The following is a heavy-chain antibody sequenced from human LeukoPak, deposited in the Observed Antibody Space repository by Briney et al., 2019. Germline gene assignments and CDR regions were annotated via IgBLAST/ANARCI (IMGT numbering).Heavy chain of an antibody. CDR1: GGSFSGYY. Sequence: SETLSLTCAVYGGSFSGYYWSWIRQPPGKGLEWIGEINHSGSTNYNPSLKSRVTISVDTSKNQFSLKLSSVTAAGTAVYYCARGAAAGSSNWFDPWGQGTLVTVSS. CDR2: INHSGST. V-gene: IGHV4-34*01. CDR3: ARGAAAGSSNWFDP. D-gene: IGHD6-13*01. J-gene: IGHJ5*02.